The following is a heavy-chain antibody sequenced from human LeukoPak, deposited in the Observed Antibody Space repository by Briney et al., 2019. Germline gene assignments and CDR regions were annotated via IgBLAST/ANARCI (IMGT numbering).Heavy chain of an antibody. V-gene: IGHV1-69*05. Sequence: ASVKVSCKASGYTFTGYYMHWVRQAPGQGLEWMGGIIPRFGTANYAQKFQGRVTITTDESTSTAYMELSSLRSEDTAVYYCARAVRYCSGGSCPYYFDYWGQGTLVTVSS. D-gene: IGHD2-15*01. CDR2: IIPRFGTA. J-gene: IGHJ4*02. CDR3: ARAVRYCSGGSCPYYFDY. CDR1: GYTFTGYY.